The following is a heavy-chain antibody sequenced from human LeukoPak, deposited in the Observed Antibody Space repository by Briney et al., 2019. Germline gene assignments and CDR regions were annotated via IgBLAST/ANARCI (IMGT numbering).Heavy chain of an antibody. CDR3: ARGAFDILTGYYVGGFDY. D-gene: IGHD3-9*01. Sequence: PSETLSLTCAVSGGSISSGGYSWSWVRQPPGKGLEWIGCIYHSGSTYYNPSLKSRVTISVDRSKNQFSLKLSSVTAADTAVYYCARGAFDILTGYYVGGFDYWGQGTLVTVSS. V-gene: IGHV4-30-2*01. CDR2: IYHSGST. CDR1: GGSISSGGYS. J-gene: IGHJ4*02.